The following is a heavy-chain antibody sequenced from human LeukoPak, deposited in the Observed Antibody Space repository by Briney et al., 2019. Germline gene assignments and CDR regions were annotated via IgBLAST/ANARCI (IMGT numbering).Heavy chain of an antibody. V-gene: IGHV3-21*01. CDR1: GFTFSRYT. Sequence: GGSLRLSCAASGFTFSRYTMNWVRQAPGKGLEWVSSISSSSSNIYYADSVKGRFAISRDNAKPSLYLQMNSLRAEDTAVYYCARDSGTIFGPTSVDFWGQGTLVTVSS. CDR2: ISSSSSNI. D-gene: IGHD3-3*01. CDR3: ARDSGTIFGPTSVDF. J-gene: IGHJ4*02.